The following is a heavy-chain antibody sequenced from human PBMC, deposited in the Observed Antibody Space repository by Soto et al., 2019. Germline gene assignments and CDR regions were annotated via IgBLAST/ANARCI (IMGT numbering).Heavy chain of an antibody. Sequence: SETLSLTCTVSGGSISTSTYYWGWIRQPPGKGLEWIGSIYYSGRTYHNPSLKNRVTISVDTSKNQFSLKLSSVTAADTAVYYCARKTTVTTYWFDPWGQGTLVTVS. V-gene: IGHV4-39*07. CDR3: ARKTTVTTYWFDP. J-gene: IGHJ5*02. CDR1: GGSISTSTYY. D-gene: IGHD4-17*01. CDR2: IYYSGRT.